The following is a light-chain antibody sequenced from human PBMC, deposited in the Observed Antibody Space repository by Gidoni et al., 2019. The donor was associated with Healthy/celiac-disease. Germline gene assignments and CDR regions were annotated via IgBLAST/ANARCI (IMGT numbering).Light chain of an antibody. CDR2: QDS. J-gene: IGLJ1*01. CDR3: QAWDSSLGV. V-gene: IGLV3-1*01. Sequence: SYELTQPPSVSVPPGQTASITCSGDKLGDKYACWYQQKPGQSPVLVIYQDSKRPSGIPERFSGSNSGNTATLTISGTQAMDEADYYCQAWDSSLGVFGTGTKVTVL. CDR1: KLGDKY.